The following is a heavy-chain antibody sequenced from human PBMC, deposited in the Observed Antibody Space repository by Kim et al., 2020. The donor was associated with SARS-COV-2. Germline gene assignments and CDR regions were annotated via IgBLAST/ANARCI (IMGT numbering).Heavy chain of an antibody. CDR1: VGSFSGYY. J-gene: IGHJ4*02. D-gene: IGHD3-10*01. CDR2: INHSGST. CDR3: AILHGSGSLPSDY. Sequence: SETLSLTCAVYVGSFSGYYWSWIRQPPGKGLEWIGEINHSGSTNYNPSLKSRVTISVDTSKNQFSLKLSFVTAADTAVYYCAILHGSGSLPSDYWGQGTLVTVSS. V-gene: IGHV4-34*01.